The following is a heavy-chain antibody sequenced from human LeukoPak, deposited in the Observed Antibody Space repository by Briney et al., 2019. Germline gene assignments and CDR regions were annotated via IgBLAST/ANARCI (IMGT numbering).Heavy chain of an antibody. CDR2: IGAGGGST. CDR1: GFSFSIYA. D-gene: IGHD3-10*01. J-gene: IGHJ4*02. CDR3: VKLGMVRGEGY. V-gene: IGHV3-23*01. Sequence: PGGSLRLSCAASGFSFSIYAMSWVRQAPGKGLEWVSGIGAGGGSTYYADSVKGRSTISRDNSRNTLYLQMNSLRADDTAVYYCVKLGMVRGEGYWGQGTLVTVST.